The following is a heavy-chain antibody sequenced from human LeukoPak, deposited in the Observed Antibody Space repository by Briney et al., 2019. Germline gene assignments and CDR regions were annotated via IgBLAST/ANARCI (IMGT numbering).Heavy chain of an antibody. CDR3: ARESNYHGSGTGWFDP. J-gene: IGHJ5*02. CDR1: GYSISSGYY. CDR2: IYHSGST. D-gene: IGHD3-10*01. V-gene: IGHV4-38-2*02. Sequence: SETLSLTCTVSGYSISSGYYWGWIRQPPGKGLGWIGSIYHSGSTYYNPSLKSRVTISVDTSKNQFSLKLSSVTAADTAVYYCARESNYHGSGTGWFDPWGQGTLVTVSS.